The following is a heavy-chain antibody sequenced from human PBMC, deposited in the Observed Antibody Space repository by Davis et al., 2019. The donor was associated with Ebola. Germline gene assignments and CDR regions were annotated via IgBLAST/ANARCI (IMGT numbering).Heavy chain of an antibody. CDR3: ARRIAVAGYFDY. CDR1: GGTFSSYA. V-gene: IGHV1-69*13. Sequence: SVKVSCKASGGTFSSYAISWVRQAPGQGLEWMGGILPIFGTANYAQKFQGRVTITADESTSTAYMELSSLRSEDTAVYYCARRIAVAGYFDYWGQGTLVTVSS. D-gene: IGHD6-19*01. CDR2: ILPIFGTA. J-gene: IGHJ4*02.